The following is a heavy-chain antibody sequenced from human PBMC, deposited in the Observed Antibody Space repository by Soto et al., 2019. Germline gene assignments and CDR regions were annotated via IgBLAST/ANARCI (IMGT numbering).Heavy chain of an antibody. CDR3: ARTPRSPAYDY. CDR1: GGSISIGDYY. Sequence: SETLSLTCTFSGGSISIGDYYWSWIRQPPGKGLEWIGYIYYSGSTYYNPSLKSRVTISVDTSKNQFSLKLRSVTAADTAVYYCARTPRSPAYDYWSQGTLVTVSS. V-gene: IGHV4-30-4*01. J-gene: IGHJ4*02. CDR2: IYYSGST.